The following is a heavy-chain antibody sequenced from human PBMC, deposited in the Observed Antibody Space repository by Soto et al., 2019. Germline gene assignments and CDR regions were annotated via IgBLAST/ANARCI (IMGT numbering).Heavy chain of an antibody. Sequence: QVQLQQWGAGLLKPSETLSLTCAVYGGSFSGYYWSWIRQPPGKGLEWIGEINHSGSTNYNPSLKSRVTISVDTSKNQFSLKLSSVTAADTAVYYCARARIMDFWSGTKHRPWYFDLWGRGTLVTVSS. CDR3: ARARIMDFWSGTKHRPWYFDL. CDR1: GGSFSGYY. CDR2: INHSGST. V-gene: IGHV4-34*01. J-gene: IGHJ2*01. D-gene: IGHD3-3*01.